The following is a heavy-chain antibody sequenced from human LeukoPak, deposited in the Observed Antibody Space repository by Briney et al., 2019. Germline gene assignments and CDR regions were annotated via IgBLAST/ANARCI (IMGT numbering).Heavy chain of an antibody. D-gene: IGHD2-15*01. V-gene: IGHV1-18*01. J-gene: IGHJ5*02. Sequence: ASVKVSCKASGYTFTSYGISWVRQAPGQGLEWMGWISAYNGNTNYAQKLQGRVTMTTDTSTSTAYMELRSLRSDDTAVYYCARESTACSGGNCYSNNWFDPWGQGTLVTVSS. CDR3: ARESTACSGGNCYSNNWFDP. CDR1: GYTFTSYG. CDR2: ISAYNGNT.